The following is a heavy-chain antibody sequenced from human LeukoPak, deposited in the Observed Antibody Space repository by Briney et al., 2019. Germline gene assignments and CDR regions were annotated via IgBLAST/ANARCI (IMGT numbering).Heavy chain of an antibody. J-gene: IGHJ4*02. Sequence: GGSLRLSCAASGFTFSNYAMGWVRQAPGKGLEWVSAISDNGGRSFYADSVKGRFTISRDNSKNTLYLQMNSLRAEDTAVYYFATRYYFDYWGQGALVTVSS. CDR1: GFTFSNYA. CDR2: ISDNGGRS. CDR3: ATRYYFDY. V-gene: IGHV3-23*01.